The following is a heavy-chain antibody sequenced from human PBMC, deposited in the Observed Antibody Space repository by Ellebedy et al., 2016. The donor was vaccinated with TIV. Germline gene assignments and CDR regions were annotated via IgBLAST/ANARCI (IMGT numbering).Heavy chain of an antibody. J-gene: IGHJ4*02. CDR3: ARTYSSGWYYFDY. CDR2: INHSGST. Sequence: SETLSLTCAVYGGSFSGYYWSWIRQPPGKGLEWIGEINHSGSTNYNPSLKSRVTISVDTSKNQFSLKLSSVTAADTAVYYCARTYSSGWYYFDYWGQGTLVTVSS. V-gene: IGHV4-34*01. CDR1: GGSFSGYY. D-gene: IGHD6-19*01.